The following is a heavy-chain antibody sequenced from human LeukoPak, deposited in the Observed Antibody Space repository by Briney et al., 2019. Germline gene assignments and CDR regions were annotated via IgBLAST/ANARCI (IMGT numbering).Heavy chain of an antibody. CDR1: GYTFTSYD. CDR3: ARRHGRCSDGSCYYPDY. J-gene: IGHJ4*02. D-gene: IGHD2-15*01. CDR2: MNPNSGNT. V-gene: IGHV1-8*01. Sequence: ASVKVSCKASGYTFTSYDINWVRQATGQGLEWMGWMNPNSGNTGYAQKFQGRVTMTRNSSVTTAYMELSSLRSEDTAVYYCARRHGRCSDGSCYYPDYWGQGTLVTVSS.